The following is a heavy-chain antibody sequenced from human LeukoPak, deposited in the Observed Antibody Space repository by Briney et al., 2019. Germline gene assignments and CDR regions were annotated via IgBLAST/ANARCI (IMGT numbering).Heavy chain of an antibody. CDR1: GFTVSSNY. J-gene: IGHJ2*01. CDR3: ARDKGPYWYFDL. Sequence: PGGSLRLSCAASGFTVSSNYMGWVRQAPGKGLEWVSFIHSGGSTYYADSVKGRFTISRDSSKNTVYLQMNSLRAEDTAVYYCARDKGPYWYFDLWGRGTLVTVSS. V-gene: IGHV3-53*01. CDR2: IHSGGST.